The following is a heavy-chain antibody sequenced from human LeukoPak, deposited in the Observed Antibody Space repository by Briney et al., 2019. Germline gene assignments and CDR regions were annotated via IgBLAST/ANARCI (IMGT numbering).Heavy chain of an antibody. Sequence: NTSETLSLTCTVSGGSISSYYWSWIRQPPGKGLEWIGYIYYSGSTNYNPSLKSRVTISVDTSKNQFSLKLSSVTAADTAVYYCARGPSKPYYFDYWGQGTLVTVSS. D-gene: IGHD6-6*01. CDR3: ARGPSKPYYFDY. J-gene: IGHJ4*02. CDR1: GGSISSYY. V-gene: IGHV4-59*01. CDR2: IYYSGST.